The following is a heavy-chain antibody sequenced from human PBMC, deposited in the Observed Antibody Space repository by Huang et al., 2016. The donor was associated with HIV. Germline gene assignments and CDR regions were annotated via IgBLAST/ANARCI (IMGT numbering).Heavy chain of an antibody. CDR2: ISISGGSI. J-gene: IGHJ4*02. Sequence: QVQLVESGGGLVKPGGSLRLACEASGFSFSDYYMIWIRQSPGKGLEWISYISISGGSIYYADSVRGRFTISRDNAKNSLYLQMNSLRVEDTAIYYCVREREMATLRVRSFDSWGQGTLVTVSS. CDR3: VREREMATLRVRSFDS. CDR1: GFSFSDYY. V-gene: IGHV3-11*01.